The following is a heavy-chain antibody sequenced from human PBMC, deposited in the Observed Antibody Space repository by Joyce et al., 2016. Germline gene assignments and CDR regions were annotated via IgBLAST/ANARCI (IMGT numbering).Heavy chain of an antibody. V-gene: IGHV1-69*01. CDR3: ARAYGGNTPFDL. J-gene: IGHJ2*01. Sequence: QVQLVQSGAEVKKPGSSVKVSCKASGGPFSSYAISWVRQAPGQGLEWMGGIRPLVGTENYAQKVQGRVTIFADESTNTVYMDVSSLRSEDTAVYYCARAYGGNTPFDLWGRGTLVTVSS. CDR2: IRPLVGTE. CDR1: GGPFSSYA. D-gene: IGHD4-23*01.